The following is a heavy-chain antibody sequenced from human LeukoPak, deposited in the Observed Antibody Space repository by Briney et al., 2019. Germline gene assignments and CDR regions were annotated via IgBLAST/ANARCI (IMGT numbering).Heavy chain of an antibody. J-gene: IGHJ3*02. CDR1: GYTFTDYY. V-gene: IGHV1-2*02. Sequence: ASVKVSCKASGYTFTDYYMHWVRQAPGQGLEWMGWINPNSGGTNYAQKFQGRVTMTRDTSISTGYMELSRLRSDDTAVYYCARGAIAYCGGDCYSDAFDIWGQGTMVTVSS. CDR2: INPNSGGT. CDR3: ARGAIAYCGGDCYSDAFDI. D-gene: IGHD2-21*02.